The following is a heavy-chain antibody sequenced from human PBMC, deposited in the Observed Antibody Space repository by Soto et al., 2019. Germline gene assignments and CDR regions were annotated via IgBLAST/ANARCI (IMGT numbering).Heavy chain of an antibody. J-gene: IGHJ4*03. Sequence: QVQLVQSGAEVKKPGSSLKVSCKTSGVTFSTSGISWVRQGPGQGLEWMGGIIPLFGTTKYARKFQGRVSTTADDSATTTYLELSGLSSDDTAIYYCARVSPSNWGGGNCYRLDSYFDSWGQGSQVVVSS. CDR3: ARVSPSNWGGGNCYRLDSYFDS. V-gene: IGHV1-69*01. CDR1: GVTFSTSG. CDR2: IIPLFGTT. D-gene: IGHD2-21*01.